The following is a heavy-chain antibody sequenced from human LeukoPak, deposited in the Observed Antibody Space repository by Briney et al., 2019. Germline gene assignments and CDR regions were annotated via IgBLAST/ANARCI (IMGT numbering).Heavy chain of an antibody. V-gene: IGHV3-48*03. CDR3: AKGNRRDGYNLDY. CDR2: ISSSGSTI. Sequence: PGGSLRLSCAASGFTFSSYEMNWVRQAPGKGLEWVSYISSSGSTIYYADSVKGRFTISRDNSKNSLYLQMNSLRAEDTALYYCAKGNRRDGYNLDYWGQGTLVTVSS. D-gene: IGHD5-24*01. J-gene: IGHJ4*02. CDR1: GFTFSSYE.